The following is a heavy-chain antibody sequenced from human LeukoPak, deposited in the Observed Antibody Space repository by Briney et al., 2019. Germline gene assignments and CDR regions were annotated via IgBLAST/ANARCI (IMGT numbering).Heavy chain of an antibody. Sequence: GGSLRLSCAASGFTFDDYAMHWVRQGPGKGLKWVSLISGDGGITYYADSVKGRFTIYRDNSKNSLYLQMNSLRTEDTALYYCAKDIGGYSFAADYWGQGTLVTVSS. J-gene: IGHJ4*02. V-gene: IGHV3-43*02. D-gene: IGHD5-18*01. CDR1: GFTFDDYA. CDR2: ISGDGGIT. CDR3: AKDIGGYSFAADY.